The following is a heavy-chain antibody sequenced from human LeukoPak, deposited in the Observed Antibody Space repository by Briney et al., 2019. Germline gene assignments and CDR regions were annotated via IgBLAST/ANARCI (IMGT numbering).Heavy chain of an antibody. Sequence: ASVKVSCKASGYSFKDFYMHWVRQAPGQRPEWMGWINPHNGGTNYAQKFQGRVSMTRDTSISTAYMELNSLRSGDTAVYYCARAQYYYDSSGYYSGSFDYWGQGTLVTVSS. J-gene: IGHJ4*02. CDR1: GYSFKDFY. D-gene: IGHD3-22*01. CDR2: INPHNGGT. V-gene: IGHV1-2*02. CDR3: ARAQYYYDSSGYYSGSFDY.